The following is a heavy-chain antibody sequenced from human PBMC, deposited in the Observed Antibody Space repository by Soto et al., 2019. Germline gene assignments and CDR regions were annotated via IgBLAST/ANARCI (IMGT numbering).Heavy chain of an antibody. CDR1: GGSVSVYY. CDR2: IYASGSP. Sequence: QVQLQESGPGQVKPSETLSLTCTISGGSVSVYYWSWIRQSTGQGLEWIGYIYASGSPNYNPSLRSRVTISADTSKNQISLKLTSPTAVDTAVYYCARGVGSSPPQYWGRGTLVTVSS. J-gene: IGHJ4*02. CDR3: ARGVGSSPPQY. D-gene: IGHD1-26*01. V-gene: IGHV4-59*02.